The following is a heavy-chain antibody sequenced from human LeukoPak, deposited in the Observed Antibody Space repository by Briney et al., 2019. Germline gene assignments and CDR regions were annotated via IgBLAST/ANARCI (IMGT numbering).Heavy chain of an antibody. V-gene: IGHV4-34*01. D-gene: IGHD6-13*01. CDR2: IYYSGST. CDR3: ARFLIIAAAFDY. J-gene: IGHJ4*02. Sequence: SETLSLTCAVYGGSFSGYYWSWIRQPPGKGLEWIGSIYYSGSTYYNPSLKSRVTISVDTSKNQFSLKLSSVTAADTAVYYCARFLIIAAAFDYWGQGTLVTVSS. CDR1: GGSFSGYY.